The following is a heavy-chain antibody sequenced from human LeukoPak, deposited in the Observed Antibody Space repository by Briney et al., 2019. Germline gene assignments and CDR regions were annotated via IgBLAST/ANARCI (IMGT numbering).Heavy chain of an antibody. D-gene: IGHD3-3*01. CDR2: IYYSGST. CDR3: ARTGQPQLRFLEWFRPWFDP. J-gene: IGHJ5*02. Sequence: PSETLSLTCTVSGGSISSGGYYWSWIRQHPGKGLEWIGYIYYSGSTYYNPSLKSRVTISVDTSKNQFSLKLSSVTAADAAVYYCARTGQPQLRFLEWFRPWFDPWGQGTLVTVSS. V-gene: IGHV4-31*03. CDR1: GGSISSGGYY.